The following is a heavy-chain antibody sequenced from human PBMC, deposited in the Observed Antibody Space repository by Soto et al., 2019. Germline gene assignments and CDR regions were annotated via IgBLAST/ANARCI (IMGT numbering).Heavy chain of an antibody. CDR1: GYTFTSYA. D-gene: IGHD6-19*01. CDR3: ARDPGYSSGWGGSRYSHYFVMDV. CDR2: INAGNGNT. J-gene: IGHJ6*02. Sequence: QVQLVQSGAEVKKPWASVKVSCKASGYTFTSYAMHWVRQAPGQRLEWMGWINAGNGNTKYSQQFQGRVTTTRDTYASTAYMELRRLRSEVAAVYYCARDPGYSSGWGGSRYSHYFVMDVWGQGTTVTVSS. V-gene: IGHV1-3*01.